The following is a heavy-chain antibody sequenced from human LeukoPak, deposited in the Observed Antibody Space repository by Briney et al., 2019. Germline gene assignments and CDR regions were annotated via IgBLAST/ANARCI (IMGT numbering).Heavy chain of an antibody. Sequence: GASVKVSCKASGYTFTSYGISWVRQAPGQGLEWMGWISAYNGNTNYAQKLQGRVTMTTDTSTSTAYMELRSLRSDDTAVYYCARDPYYDILTSPKGPYDYWGQGTLVTVSS. CDR3: ARDPYYDILTSPKGPYDY. D-gene: IGHD3-9*01. J-gene: IGHJ4*02. CDR2: ISAYNGNT. CDR1: GYTFTSYG. V-gene: IGHV1-18*01.